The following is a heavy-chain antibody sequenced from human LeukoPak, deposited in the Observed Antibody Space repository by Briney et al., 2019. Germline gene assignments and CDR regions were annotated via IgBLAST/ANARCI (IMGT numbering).Heavy chain of an antibody. Sequence: PSETLSLTCAVYGGSFSGYYWSWIRQPPGKGLEWIGEINHSGSTNYNPSLKSRVTISVDTSKNQFSLKLSSVTAADTAVYYCARVGDSSGRYNWFDPWGQGTLVTVSS. D-gene: IGHD6-19*01. CDR2: INHSGST. CDR3: ARVGDSSGRYNWFDP. CDR1: GGSFSGYY. V-gene: IGHV4-34*01. J-gene: IGHJ5*02.